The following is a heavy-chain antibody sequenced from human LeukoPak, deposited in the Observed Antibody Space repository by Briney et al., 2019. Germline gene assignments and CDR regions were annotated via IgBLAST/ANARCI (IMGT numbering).Heavy chain of an antibody. Sequence: GASVKVSCKASGYTFTSYGISWVRQAPGQGLEWMGWVNPKSGRTNYAQQFQGRVTMTSDTSMNTVYMEMSGLRSDDTAVFYCARVSAALGTRYMDVWGNGTTVIVSS. D-gene: IGHD6-25*01. CDR3: ARVSAALGTRYMDV. CDR1: GYTFTSYG. V-gene: IGHV1-2*02. CDR2: VNPKSGRT. J-gene: IGHJ6*03.